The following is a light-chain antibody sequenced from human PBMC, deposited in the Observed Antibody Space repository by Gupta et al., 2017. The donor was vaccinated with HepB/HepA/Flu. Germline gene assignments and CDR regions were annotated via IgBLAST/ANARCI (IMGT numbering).Light chain of an antibody. J-gene: IGLJ1*01. Sequence: QSALTQPASVSGSPGQSITISSTGTSSDVGSYNLVSWYQQHPGKAPKVMIYEVSKRPSGVSNRFSGSKSGNTASLTISGLQAEDEADYYCCSYAGTSTYVFGTGTKVTVL. V-gene: IGLV2-23*02. CDR3: CSYAGTSTYV. CDR2: EVS. CDR1: SSDVGSYNL.